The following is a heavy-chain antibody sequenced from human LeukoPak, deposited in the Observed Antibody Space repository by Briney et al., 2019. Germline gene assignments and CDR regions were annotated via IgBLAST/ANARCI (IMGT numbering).Heavy chain of an antibody. CDR2: ISGTGGTT. CDR1: GFTFSNYS. D-gene: IGHD4-17*01. CDR3: AKGRGTTVTAAANY. Sequence: GGSLRLSCAASGFTFSNYSMSWVRQAPGKGLEWVSTISGTGGTTYYADSVKGRFTISRDNSKNTLFLQFNSLRADDTAVYYCAKGRGTTVTAAANYWGLGTLVTVSS. J-gene: IGHJ4*02. V-gene: IGHV3-23*01.